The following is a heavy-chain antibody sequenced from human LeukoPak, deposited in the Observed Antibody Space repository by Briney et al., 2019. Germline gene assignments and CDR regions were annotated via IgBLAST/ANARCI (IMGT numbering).Heavy chain of an antibody. CDR3: ARGGSRVTFGGVDY. D-gene: IGHD3-16*01. Sequence: ASVKVSCKASGYNLNNYDINWVRQAPGQGLEWMGWISAYNGNTNYAQKLQGRVTVTTDTSASTAYMELRSLRSDHTAVYYCARGGSRVTFGGVDYWGQGTLVTASS. CDR1: GYNLNNYD. V-gene: IGHV1-18*01. CDR2: ISAYNGNT. J-gene: IGHJ4*02.